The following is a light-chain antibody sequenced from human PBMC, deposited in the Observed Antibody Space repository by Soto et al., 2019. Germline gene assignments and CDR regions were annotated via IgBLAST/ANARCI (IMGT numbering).Light chain of an antibody. J-gene: IGKJ1*01. CDR1: QSILTW. CDR2: KAS. CDR3: QQYDDYWT. Sequence: DIQMTQSPSTLSASAGDRVTITCRASQSILTWLAWYQQKPGKAPNLLIYKASNLQSGVPSKFSGSGSGTEFALTISSLHPDDFATYYCQQYDDYWTFGQGTKVDIK. V-gene: IGKV1-5*03.